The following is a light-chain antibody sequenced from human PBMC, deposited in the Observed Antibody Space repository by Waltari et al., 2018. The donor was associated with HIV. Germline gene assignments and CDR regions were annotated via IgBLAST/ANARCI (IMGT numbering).Light chain of an antibody. Sequence: QSTLTQPPSASGSPGQSVTISCTGTSSDIGGYNYVSWYQQHPGKAPKLIMTEVTKRPSGVPARFSGSKSGNAASLTVSGLQADDEALYYCSSSAPTNKFYVLFGGGTTLTVL. CDR3: SSSAPTNKFYVL. J-gene: IGLJ2*01. CDR2: EVT. V-gene: IGLV2-8*01. CDR1: SSDIGGYNY.